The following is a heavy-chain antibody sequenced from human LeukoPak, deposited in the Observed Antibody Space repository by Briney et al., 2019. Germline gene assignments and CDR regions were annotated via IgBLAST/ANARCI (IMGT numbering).Heavy chain of an antibody. D-gene: IGHD5-24*01. V-gene: IGHV3-53*01. CDR2: IYSGGST. CDR1: GFTVSSNY. CDR3: ARPYGYNKPRGKQGYYYMNV. J-gene: IGHJ6*03. Sequence: GGSLRLSCAASGFTVSSNYMSWVRQAPGKGLEWVSVIYSGGSTYYADSVKGRFTISRDNSKNTLYLQMNSQRAEDTAVYYCARPYGYNKPRGKQGYYYMNVWGKGTTVTISS.